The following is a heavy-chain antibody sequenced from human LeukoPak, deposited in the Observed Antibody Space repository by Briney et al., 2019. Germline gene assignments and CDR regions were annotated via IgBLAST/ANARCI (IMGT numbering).Heavy chain of an antibody. Sequence: ASVKVSCKASGYTFTRYYMHWVRQAPGQGLEWMGIINPSGGSTSYAQKFQGRVTMTRDTSTSTVYMELSSLRSEDTAVYYCAGDLREAILDYWGQGTLVTVSS. D-gene: IGHD3-3*01. V-gene: IGHV1-46*01. CDR1: GYTFTRYY. J-gene: IGHJ4*02. CDR3: AGDLREAILDY. CDR2: INPSGGST.